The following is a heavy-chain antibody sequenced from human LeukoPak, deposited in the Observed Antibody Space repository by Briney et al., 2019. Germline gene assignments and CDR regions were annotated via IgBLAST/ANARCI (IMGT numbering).Heavy chain of an antibody. CDR1: GFTFSSYS. Sequence: PGGSLRLSCAASGFTFSSYSMNWVRQAPGKGLEWVSSISSSSSYIYYADSVKGRFTISRDNAKSSLYLQMNSLRAEDTAVYYCALLRGYSYGPIGRWFDPWGQGTLVTVSS. J-gene: IGHJ5*02. D-gene: IGHD5-18*01. CDR2: ISSSSSYI. CDR3: ALLRGYSYGPIGRWFDP. V-gene: IGHV3-21*01.